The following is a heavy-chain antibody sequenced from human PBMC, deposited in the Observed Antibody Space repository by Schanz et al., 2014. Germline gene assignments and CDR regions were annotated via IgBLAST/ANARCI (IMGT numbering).Heavy chain of an antibody. CDR1: GASISSVYW. J-gene: IGHJ4*02. V-gene: IGHV4-4*02. CDR2: MHHSEGR. Sequence: QVQLQESGPGLVKPSGTLSLTCTVSGASISSVYWWSWVRQSPGTGLEWIGEMHHSEGRNYNPSLKGRVPTFIDEPKTQFFRELNFVTAADTAVYYCVRNGDCRGGIRCDKGYFDSWGQGILVTVSS. CDR3: VRNGDCRGGIRCDKGYFDS. D-gene: IGHD2-15*01.